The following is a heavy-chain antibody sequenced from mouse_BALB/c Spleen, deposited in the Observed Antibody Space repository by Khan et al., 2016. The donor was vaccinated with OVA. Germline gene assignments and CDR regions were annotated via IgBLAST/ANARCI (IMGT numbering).Heavy chain of an antibody. D-gene: IGHD2-3*01. Sequence: QLEESGPGLVKPSQSLSLTCTVTGYSITSDYAWNWIRQFPGNKLEWMGYISSSGSTNYNPALKSRISITRDTSTNQFFLQLNSVTTEDTATYYCARDGSRYNYAMDYWGQGTSVTVSS. J-gene: IGHJ4*01. CDR1: GYSITSDYA. CDR3: ARDGSRYNYAMDY. V-gene: IGHV3-2*02. CDR2: ISSSGST.